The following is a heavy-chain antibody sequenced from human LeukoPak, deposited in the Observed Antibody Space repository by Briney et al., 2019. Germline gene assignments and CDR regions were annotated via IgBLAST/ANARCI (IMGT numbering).Heavy chain of an antibody. D-gene: IGHD3-9*01. CDR1: GYTFTSYG. V-gene: IGHV1-18*01. CDR2: ISAYNGNT. CDR3: ARAGSVLRYFDWFVSQEYYFDY. Sequence: ASVKVSCKASGYTFTSYGISWVRQAPGQGLEWMGWISAYNGNTNYAQKLQGRVTMTTDTSTSTAYMELRSLRSDDTVVYYCARAGSVLRYFDWFVSQEYYFDYWGQGTLVTVSS. J-gene: IGHJ4*02.